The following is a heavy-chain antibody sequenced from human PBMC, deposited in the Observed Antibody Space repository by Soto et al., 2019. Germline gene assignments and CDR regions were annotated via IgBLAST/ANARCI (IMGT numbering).Heavy chain of an antibody. CDR1: GGTFSSYA. J-gene: IGHJ4*02. Sequence: SVKVSCKASGGTFSSYAISWVRQAPGQGLEWMGGIIPIFGTANYAQKFQGRVTITADESTSTAYMELSSLRSEDTAVYYCARDGIAAAGDDYWGQGXLVTVSS. CDR2: IIPIFGTA. CDR3: ARDGIAAAGDDY. V-gene: IGHV1-69*13. D-gene: IGHD6-13*01.